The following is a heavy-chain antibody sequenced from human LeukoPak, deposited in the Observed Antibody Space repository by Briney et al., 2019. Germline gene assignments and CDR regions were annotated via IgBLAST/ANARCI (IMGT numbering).Heavy chain of an antibody. CDR1: GGSFSGYY. CDR3: ARDYAERGYFDY. CDR2: INHSGST. D-gene: IGHD4-17*01. Sequence: SETLSLTCAVYGGSFSGYYWSWIRQPPGKGLEWIGEINHSGSTNYNPSLKSRVTISVDTSKNQLSLELSSVTAADTAVYYCARDYAERGYFDYWGQGTLVTASS. V-gene: IGHV4-34*01. J-gene: IGHJ4*02.